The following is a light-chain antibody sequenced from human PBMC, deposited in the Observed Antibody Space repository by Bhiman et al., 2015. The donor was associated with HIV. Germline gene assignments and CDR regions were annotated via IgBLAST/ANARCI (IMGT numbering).Light chain of an antibody. CDR3: CSYAGSYTLL. CDR1: SGDVGAYDY. Sequence: QSALTQPRSVSGSPGQSVAISCTGTSGDVGAYDYVSWYQQYPGKAPKLLICDVIGRPSGVPDRFSGSRSGNTASLTISGLRPEDEADYYCCSYAGSYTLLFGGGTKLTVL. J-gene: IGLJ3*02. CDR2: DVI. V-gene: IGLV2-11*01.